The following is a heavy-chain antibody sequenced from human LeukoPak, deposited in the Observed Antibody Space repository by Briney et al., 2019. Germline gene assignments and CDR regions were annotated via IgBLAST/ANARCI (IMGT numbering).Heavy chain of an antibody. CDR2: IYYSGST. J-gene: IGHJ1*01. D-gene: IGHD3-22*01. CDR3: ATQYYDSSGYPVEYFQH. Sequence: SETLSLTCTVSGGSISSSSYYWGWIRQPPGKGLEWIGSIYYSGSTYYNPSLKSRVTISVDTSKNQFSLKLSSVTAADTAVYYCATQYYDSSGYPVEYFQHWGQGTLVTVSS. CDR1: GGSISSSSYY. V-gene: IGHV4-39*01.